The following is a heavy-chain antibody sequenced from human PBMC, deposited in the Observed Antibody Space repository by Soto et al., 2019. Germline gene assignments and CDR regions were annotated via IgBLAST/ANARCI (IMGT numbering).Heavy chain of an antibody. V-gene: IGHV6-1*01. J-gene: IGHJ3*02. Sequence: SQTLSLTCALSGDSVSSNSAASNLLRQSPSRGLEWLGRTYYRSKWYNDYVVSVKSRITINPDTSKNQFSLQLNSVTPEDTVVYYCARERGVLSEAFDIWGQGTVVTVSS. D-gene: IGHD3-10*01. CDR2: TYYRSKWYN. CDR1: GDSVSSNSAA. CDR3: ARERGVLSEAFDI.